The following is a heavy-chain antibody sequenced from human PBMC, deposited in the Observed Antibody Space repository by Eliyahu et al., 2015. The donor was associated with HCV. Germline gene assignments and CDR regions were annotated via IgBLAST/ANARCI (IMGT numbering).Heavy chain of an antibody. V-gene: IGHV3-23*01. Sequence: EVQLLESGGGLVQPGGSLRLSCAASGFTFSSYAMSWVRQAPGKGLEWVSAISGSGGRTYYADSVKGRFTISRDNSKNTLYLQMNSLRAEDTAVYYCAKDEYDSSGYYYYYYYYYYMDVWGKGTTVTVSS. D-gene: IGHD3-22*01. CDR1: GFTFSSYA. CDR3: AKDEYDSSGYYYYYYYYYYMDV. J-gene: IGHJ6*03. CDR2: ISGSGGRT.